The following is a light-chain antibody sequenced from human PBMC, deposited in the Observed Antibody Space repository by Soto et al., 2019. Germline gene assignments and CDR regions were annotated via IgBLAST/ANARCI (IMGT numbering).Light chain of an antibody. CDR3: QQNKDWPGT. V-gene: IGKV3-15*01. CDR1: QSVSSY. J-gene: IGKJ1*01. CDR2: DAS. Sequence: EIVMTQSHATLSVSPGERVTLSCRASQSVSSYLAWYQQKPGQAPRLLIYDASSRATGIPVRFSGSGSGTEFTLTISSLQSEDFGVYYCQQNKDWPGTFGQGTKVDIK.